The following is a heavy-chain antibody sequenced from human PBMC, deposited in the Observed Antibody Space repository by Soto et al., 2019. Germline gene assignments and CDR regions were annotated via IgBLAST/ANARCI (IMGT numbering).Heavy chain of an antibody. Sequence: ASVKVSCKASGYTFTGYYIHWVRQAPGQGLEWIGWINPSTGGTKYSQKFQGRVTMTRDTSISTGYMELSRLRSDDTAVYYCARDFPNYDSSGNYWGPGTMVTVYS. CDR3: ARDFPNYDSSGNY. J-gene: IGHJ4*02. CDR1: GYTFTGYY. D-gene: IGHD3-22*01. V-gene: IGHV1-2*02. CDR2: INPSTGGT.